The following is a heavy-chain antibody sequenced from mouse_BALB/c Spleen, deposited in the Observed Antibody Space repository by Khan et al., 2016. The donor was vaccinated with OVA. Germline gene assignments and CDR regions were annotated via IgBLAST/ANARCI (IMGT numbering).Heavy chain of an antibody. D-gene: IGHD2-10*02. CDR2: IWGGGST. CDR1: GFSLIDYD. V-gene: IGHV2-6-5*01. Sequence: VQLQESGPGLVAPSQSLSITCTVSGFSLIDYDVSWIRQPPGKGLEWLGVIWGGGSTYYNSALKSRLSISKDNSKNQVFLKMNSLQTDDTAMYYCAKGVWSYYFALDYWGQGTSVTVSS. CDR3: AKGVWSYYFALDY. J-gene: IGHJ4*01.